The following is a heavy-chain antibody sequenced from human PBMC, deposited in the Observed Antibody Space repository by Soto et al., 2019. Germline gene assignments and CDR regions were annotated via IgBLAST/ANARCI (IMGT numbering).Heavy chain of an antibody. CDR2: MNPNSGNT. Sequence: GASVKVSCKASGYTFTSYDISWVRQATGQGLEWMGWMNPNSGNTGYAQKFQGRVTMTRNTSISTAYMELSSLRSEDTAVYYCARGIRFLEWLVWFDPWGQGTLVTVSS. D-gene: IGHD3-3*01. CDR1: GYTFTSYD. J-gene: IGHJ5*02. V-gene: IGHV1-8*01. CDR3: ARGIRFLEWLVWFDP.